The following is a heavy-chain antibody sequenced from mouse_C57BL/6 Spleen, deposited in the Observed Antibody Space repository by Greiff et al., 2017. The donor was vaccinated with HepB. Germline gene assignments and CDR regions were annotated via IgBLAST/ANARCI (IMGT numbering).Heavy chain of an antibody. D-gene: IGHD1-1*01. CDR3: ARHSCIITTVVAYYFDY. J-gene: IGHJ2*01. V-gene: IGHV5-6*01. Sequence: EVKVVESGGDLVKPGGSLKLSCAASGFTFSSYGMSWVRQTPDKRLEWVATISSGGSYTYYPDSVKGRFTISRDTAKNTLYLQMSSLKSEDTAMYYCARHSCIITTVVAYYFDYWGQGTTLTVSS. CDR1: GFTFSSYG. CDR2: ISSGGSYT.